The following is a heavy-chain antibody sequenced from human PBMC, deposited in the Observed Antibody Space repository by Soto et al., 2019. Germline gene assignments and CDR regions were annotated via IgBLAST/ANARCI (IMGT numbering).Heavy chain of an antibody. Sequence: EVQRAESGGGMVQPGGSLRLYCVASGFTFSSYDMHWVRQAPGKGLEYVSSISSNGGTTYYGNSVKGRFTISRDNSKNTLYLQMGSLRAEDMAVYYCVRRVSGNYDYWGQGTLVTVSS. J-gene: IGHJ4*02. V-gene: IGHV3-64*01. CDR1: GFTFSSYD. CDR2: ISSNGGTT. D-gene: IGHD1-7*01. CDR3: VRRVSGNYDY.